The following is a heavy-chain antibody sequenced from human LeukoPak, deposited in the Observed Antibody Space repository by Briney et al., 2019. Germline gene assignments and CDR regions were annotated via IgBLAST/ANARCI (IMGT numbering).Heavy chain of an antibody. CDR3: ARHASGFYSHFDY. V-gene: IGHV4-39*01. CDR1: GGSISSSYY. J-gene: IGHJ4*02. D-gene: IGHD3-22*01. Sequence: SETLSLTCTVSGGSISSSYYWGWIRQPPGKGLEWIGTIYYSGNTYYNPSLKSRVTISVDTSKTQFSLKLSSVTAADTAVYYCARHASGFYSHFDYWGQGTLVTVSS. CDR2: IYYSGNT.